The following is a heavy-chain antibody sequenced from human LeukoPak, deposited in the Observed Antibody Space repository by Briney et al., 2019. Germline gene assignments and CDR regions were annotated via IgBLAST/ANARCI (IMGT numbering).Heavy chain of an antibody. CDR3: TRQGGHAFDV. J-gene: IGHJ3*01. CDR2: IYPADSDT. CDR1: GYSFTTDW. Sequence: GESLKISCKGSGYSFTTDWIGWVRRMPGKGLEWMGIIYPADSDTRYSPSFQGQVTISADKSISTAYLQWSSLKASDTGMYYCTRQGGHAFDVWGQGTMVTVSS. V-gene: IGHV5-51*01. D-gene: IGHD3-16*01.